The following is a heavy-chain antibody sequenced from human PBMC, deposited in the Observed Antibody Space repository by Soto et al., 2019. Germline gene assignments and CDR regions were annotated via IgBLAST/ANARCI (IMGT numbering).Heavy chain of an antibody. D-gene: IGHD2-2*01. J-gene: IGHJ5*02. CDR3: ARDNCSSTSCYFADNWFDP. Sequence: ASVKVSCKASGYTFTSYYTHCVRQAPGQGLEWMGIINPSGGSTSYAQKFQGRVTMTRDTSTSTVYMELSSLRSEDTAVYYCARDNCSSTSCYFADNWFDPWGQGTLVTVSS. CDR2: INPSGGST. V-gene: IGHV1-46*03. CDR1: GYTFTSYY.